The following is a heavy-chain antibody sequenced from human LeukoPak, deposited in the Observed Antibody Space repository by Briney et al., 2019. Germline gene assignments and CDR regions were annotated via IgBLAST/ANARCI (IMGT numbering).Heavy chain of an antibody. J-gene: IGHJ6*02. D-gene: IGHD3-10*02. CDR3: ARDLHYYVAMDG. CDR1: GFTFIAYA. Sequence: GGSLSLASEASGFTFIAYAMTWVRQAPGKGVEWVSSIVSDNKPHYSDAVKGRFAISRDNSKNILFLHLNSLRAEDTALYYCARDLHYYVAMDGWGQGTTVTVS. V-gene: IGHV3-23*01. CDR2: IVSDNKP.